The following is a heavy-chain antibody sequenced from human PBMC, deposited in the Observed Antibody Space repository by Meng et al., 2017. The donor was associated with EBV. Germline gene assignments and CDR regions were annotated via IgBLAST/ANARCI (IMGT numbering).Heavy chain of an antibody. Sequence: EGRRVGSGGGLVKPGGSLRLSCEASGFTFSSYSMNWVRQAPGKGLEWVSSISSSSSYIYYADSVKGRFTISRDNAKNSLYLQMNSLRAEDTAVYYCARNRGNGDYYFDYWGQGTLVTVSS. J-gene: IGHJ4*02. CDR1: GFTFSSYS. D-gene: IGHD4-17*01. CDR3: ARNRGNGDYYFDY. V-gene: IGHV3-21*01. CDR2: ISSSSSYI.